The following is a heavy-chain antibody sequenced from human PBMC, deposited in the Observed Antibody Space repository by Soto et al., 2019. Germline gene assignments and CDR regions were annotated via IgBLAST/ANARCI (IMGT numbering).Heavy chain of an antibody. CDR1: GYTFTTYD. Sequence: ASVKVSCNASGYTFTTYDINWVRPAPGQGLEWMGWLNPNRTNTGYAEKFQGRVTMTRDTSISTAYMELSSLRYDDTAVYYCVRGGFLSHDHVIIAPATLGFDPWGQGTLVTVSS. D-gene: IGHD2-2*01. J-gene: IGHJ5*02. CDR2: LNPNRTNT. V-gene: IGHV1-8*01. CDR3: VRGGFLSHDHVIIAPATLGFDP.